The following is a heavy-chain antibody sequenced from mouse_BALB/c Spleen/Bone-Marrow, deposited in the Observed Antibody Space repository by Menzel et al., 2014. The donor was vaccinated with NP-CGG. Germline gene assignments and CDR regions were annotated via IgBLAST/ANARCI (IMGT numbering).Heavy chain of an antibody. J-gene: IGHJ4*01. Sequence: EVKLVESGPELVKPGASMKISCKASGYSFTGYTMNWVKQSHGKNLEWIGLINPYNGVINYNQKFKGKATFTVDKSSSTAYMEPLSLTSEDSAVYYCARFYYGSNYAMDYWGQGTSVTVSS. D-gene: IGHD1-1*01. CDR2: INPYNGVI. CDR3: ARFYYGSNYAMDY. CDR1: GYSFTGYT. V-gene: IGHV1-18*01.